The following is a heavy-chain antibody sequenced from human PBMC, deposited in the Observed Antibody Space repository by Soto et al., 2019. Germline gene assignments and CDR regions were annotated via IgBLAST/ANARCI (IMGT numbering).Heavy chain of an antibody. Sequence: ASVKVSCKASGYTLTNYHMNWARQAPGQGLEWMGIINPNAGSTSYAQKFQGRVTLTTDTSTSTVYMELSGLRSEDTAVYYCAREVKTASYYYGMDVWGQGTTVTVSS. CDR3: AREVKTASYYYGMDV. CDR2: INPNAGST. CDR1: GYTLTNYH. J-gene: IGHJ6*02. V-gene: IGHV1-46*01.